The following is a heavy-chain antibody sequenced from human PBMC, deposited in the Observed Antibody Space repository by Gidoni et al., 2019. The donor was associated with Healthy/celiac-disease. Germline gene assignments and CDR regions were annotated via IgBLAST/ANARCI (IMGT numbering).Heavy chain of an antibody. J-gene: IGHJ4*02. D-gene: IGHD3-22*01. V-gene: IGHV4-59*01. CDR2: ISYSGST. CDR1: GGSISSYY. Sequence: QVQLQESGPGLVKPSETLSLTCTVSGGSISSYYWSWIRQPPGKGLEWIGYISYSGSTNYNPSLKSRVTISVDTSKNQFSLKLSSVTAADTAVYYCASTDYYDSSAAMFNWGQGTLVTVSS. CDR3: ASTDYYDSSAAMFN.